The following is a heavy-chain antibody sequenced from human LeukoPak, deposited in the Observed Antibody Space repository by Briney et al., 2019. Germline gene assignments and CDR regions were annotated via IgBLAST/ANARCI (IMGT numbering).Heavy chain of an antibody. Sequence: SETLSLTCTVSGGSLTNYYWSWIRQAPGKALEWIGYIWYNGGTNYNPSLNSRITVLVDTSRNQFSLKLSSVTAADTAVYYCARHGGWLVPPYAFDIWGQGTMVSVSS. J-gene: IGHJ3*02. CDR2: IWYNGGT. V-gene: IGHV4-59*08. CDR1: GGSLTNYY. D-gene: IGHD3-22*01. CDR3: ARHGGWLVPPYAFDI.